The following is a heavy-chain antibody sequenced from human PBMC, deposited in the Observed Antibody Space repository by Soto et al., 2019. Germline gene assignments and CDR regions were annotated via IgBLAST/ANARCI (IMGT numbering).Heavy chain of an antibody. CDR1: GGSISTYF. CDR2: IYYSGST. CDR3: ARSALSNSWCPYGMDV. J-gene: IGHJ6*02. V-gene: IGHV4-59*01. Sequence: PSETLSLTCAVSGGSISTYFWSWIRQSPGKGLEWIGYIYYSGSTKYNPSLKSRVTMSVDTSKNQFSLKLTSVTTADTAVYYCARSALSNSWCPYGMDVWGQGTTVTVSS. D-gene: IGHD2-2*01.